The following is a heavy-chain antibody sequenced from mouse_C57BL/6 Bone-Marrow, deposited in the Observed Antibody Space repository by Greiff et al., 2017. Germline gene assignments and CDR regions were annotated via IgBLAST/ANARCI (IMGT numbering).Heavy chain of an antibody. CDR2: IDPGDGDT. V-gene: IGHV1-82*01. CDR3: ARVDYYGSSPDV. Sequence: VQLQQSGPELVKPGASVKISCKASGYAFSSSWMNWVKQRPGKGLEWIGRIDPGDGDTNYNGKFEGKATLTADKSSSTAYMQLSSLTSEDSAVYFCARVDYYGSSPDVWGTGTTVTVSS. CDR1: GYAFSSSW. D-gene: IGHD1-1*01. J-gene: IGHJ1*03.